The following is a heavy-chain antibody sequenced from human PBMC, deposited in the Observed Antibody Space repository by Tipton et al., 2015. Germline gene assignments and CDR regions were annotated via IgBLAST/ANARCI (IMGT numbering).Heavy chain of an antibody. CDR2: IHHGGST. D-gene: IGHD6-25*01. CDR1: GDSISSSNW. Sequence: TLSLTCSVSGDSISSSNWWSWVRQPPGKGLEWIGEIHHGGSTNYNPSLKSRVTMSVDTSKNQFSLHLSSVTAADTAVYYCVRDAGIIAAPSRYFQYWGQGALVTVSS. CDR3: VRDAGIIAAPSRYFQY. V-gene: IGHV4-4*02. J-gene: IGHJ1*01.